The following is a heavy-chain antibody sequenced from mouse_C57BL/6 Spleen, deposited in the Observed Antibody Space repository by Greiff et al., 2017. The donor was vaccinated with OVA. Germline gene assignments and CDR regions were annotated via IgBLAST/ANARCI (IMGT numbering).Heavy chain of an antibody. CDR1: GYAFSSSW. D-gene: IGHD2-12*01. CDR3: AREEAYYRGYYAMDY. V-gene: IGHV1-82*01. J-gene: IGHJ4*01. Sequence: VMLVESGPELVKPGASVKISCKASGYAFSSSWMNWVKQRPGKGLEWIGRIYPGDGDTNYNGKFKGKATLTADKSSSTAYMQLSSLTSEDSAVYFCAREEAYYRGYYAMDYWGQGTSVTVSS. CDR2: IYPGDGDT.